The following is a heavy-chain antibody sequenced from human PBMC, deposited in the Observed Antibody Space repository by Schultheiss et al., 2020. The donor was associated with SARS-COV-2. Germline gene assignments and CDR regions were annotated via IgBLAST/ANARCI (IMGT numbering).Heavy chain of an antibody. CDR3: ARDHTYYKGEVTALDL. J-gene: IGHJ5*02. CDR1: GGTFSSYA. Sequence: SVKVSCKASGGTFSSYAISWVRQAPGQGLEWMGGIIPIFGTANYAQKFQGRVTITADKSTSTAYMELSSLRSEDTAVYYCARDHTYYKGEVTALDLWGQGTLVTVSS. CDR2: IIPIFGTA. D-gene: IGHD2-21*02. V-gene: IGHV1-69*06.